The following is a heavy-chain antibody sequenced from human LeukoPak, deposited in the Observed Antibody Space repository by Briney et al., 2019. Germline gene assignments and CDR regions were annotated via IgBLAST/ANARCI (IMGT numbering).Heavy chain of an antibody. J-gene: IGHJ4*02. CDR3: ARDPHEAVAESNDY. D-gene: IGHD6-19*01. CDR2: ISSSSSYI. Sequence: GGSLRLSCVASGFTFSSYSMKWVRQAPGKGLEWVSSISSSSSYIDYADSVKGRFTISRDNAKNSLYLQMRSLRAEDTAVYYCARDPHEAVAESNDYWGQGTLVTVSS. CDR1: GFTFSSYS. V-gene: IGHV3-21*04.